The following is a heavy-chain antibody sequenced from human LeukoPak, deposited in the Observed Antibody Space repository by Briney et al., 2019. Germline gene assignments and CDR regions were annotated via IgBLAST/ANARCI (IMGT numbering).Heavy chain of an antibody. D-gene: IGHD3-22*01. CDR3: ARENTYYSDVSGYHDGPIDY. J-gene: IGHJ4*02. CDR1: GFTFSSYS. Sequence: GGSLRLSCAAAGFTFSSYSMSWVRQAPGKGLEWVSSISSGSTYRYYADSVRGKFINSRGNAENSLYLKMNSLRAEDTAVYYCARENTYYSDVSGYHDGPIDYWGQGTLVTVSS. CDR2: ISSGSTYR. V-gene: IGHV3-21*01.